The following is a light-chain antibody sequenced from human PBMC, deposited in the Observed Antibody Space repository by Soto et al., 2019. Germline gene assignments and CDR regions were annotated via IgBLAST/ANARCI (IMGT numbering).Light chain of an antibody. CDR2: GAS. V-gene: IGKV3-20*01. CDR3: QQYGRSPFT. CDR1: QSVSSNN. J-gene: IGKJ3*01. Sequence: EIVLTQSPGTLSLSPGERATLSCRASQSVSSNNLAWYQQRPGQAPRVVIYGASTRATGIPERFSGSGSGTDFPLTISRLEPEDFAVYYCQQYGRSPFTFGRGTKVDIK.